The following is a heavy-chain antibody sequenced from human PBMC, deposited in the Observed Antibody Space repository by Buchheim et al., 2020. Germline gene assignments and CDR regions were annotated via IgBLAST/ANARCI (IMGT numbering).Heavy chain of an antibody. CDR1: GFTFSSYA. CDR3: ARVSTIPGDYGMDV. J-gene: IGHJ6*02. CDR2: ISYDGSNK. Sequence: QVQLVESGGGVVQPGRSLRLSCAASGFTFSSYAMHWVRQAPGKGLEWVAVISYDGSNKYYAESVKGRFTISRDNSKKTLYLQMNSLRAEDTAVYYCARVSTIPGDYGMDVWGQGTT. D-gene: IGHD5/OR15-5a*01. V-gene: IGHV3-30*04.